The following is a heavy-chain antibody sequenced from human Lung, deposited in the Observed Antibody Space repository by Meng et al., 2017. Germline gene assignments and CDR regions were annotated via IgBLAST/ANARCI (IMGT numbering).Heavy chain of an antibody. CDR3: TWDDKAVSDY. V-gene: IGHV3-15*01. Sequence: VQLVGCGGGLVKAWGSFRLSCAGSGFYFNNAWMSWVRQAPGKGLEWVGRIKSNTDGGTAEYAAPVTGRFTISRDDSKSTLYLQMSGLRIDDTGVYYCTWDDKAVSDYWGQGTLVTVSS. J-gene: IGHJ4*02. CDR1: GFYFNNAW. D-gene: IGHD1-26*01. CDR2: IKSNTDGGTA.